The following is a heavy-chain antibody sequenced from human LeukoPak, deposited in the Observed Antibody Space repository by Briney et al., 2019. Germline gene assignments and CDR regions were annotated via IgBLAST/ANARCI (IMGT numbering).Heavy chain of an antibody. Sequence: GGSLRLSCAASGFTFSSYSMNWVRQAPGKGLEWVSSISSSSSYIYYADSVKGRFTISRDNAKNSLYLRMNSLRAEDTAVYYCARESCGGDCYPDYWGQGTLVTVSS. D-gene: IGHD2-21*02. CDR1: GFTFSSYS. CDR2: ISSSSSYI. CDR3: ARESCGGDCYPDY. V-gene: IGHV3-21*01. J-gene: IGHJ4*02.